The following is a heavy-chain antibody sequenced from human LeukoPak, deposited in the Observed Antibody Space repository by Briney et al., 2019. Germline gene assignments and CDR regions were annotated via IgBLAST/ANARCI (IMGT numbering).Heavy chain of an antibody. CDR2: INPNSGGT. CDR1: GYTFTGYY. V-gene: IGHV1-2*02. CDR3: AREGFEKYSSGWYGV. D-gene: IGHD6-19*01. J-gene: IGHJ4*02. Sequence: EASVKVSCKASGYTFTGYYMHWVRQAPGQGLEWMGWINPNSGGTNYAQKFQGRVTMTRDTSISTAYMELSRLRSDDTAVYYCAREGFEKYSSGWYGVWGQGTLVTVSS.